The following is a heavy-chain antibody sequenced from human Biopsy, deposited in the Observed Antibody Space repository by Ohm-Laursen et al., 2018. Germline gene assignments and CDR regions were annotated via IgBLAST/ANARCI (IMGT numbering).Heavy chain of an antibody. CDR2: IIPIFDTA. J-gene: IGHJ4*02. CDR1: GGTFTNYA. Sequence: SVKVSCKASGGTFTNYAMSWVRQAPGQGLEWMGGIIPIFDTANYAQKFQDRVTITADKSTFTAYMELSSLRSEDTAVYYCASDLLGREGYCGGRNCQIAYWGQGTLVTVSS. CDR3: ASDLLGREGYCGGRNCQIAY. V-gene: IGHV1-69*06. D-gene: IGHD2-15*01.